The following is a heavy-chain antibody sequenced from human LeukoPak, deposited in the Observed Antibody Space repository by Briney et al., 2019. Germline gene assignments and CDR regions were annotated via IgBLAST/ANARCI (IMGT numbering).Heavy chain of an antibody. CDR2: INPNSGGT. Sequence: ASVKVSCKASGYTFSGYDMHWVRQAPGQGLEWMGWINPNSGGTDSAQKFQDRVTMARDTSIPTAYMELSSLRSEDTAVYYCARDLSGGYYGSGSYYNVAYYYYGMDVWGQGTTVTVSS. J-gene: IGHJ6*02. CDR1: GYTFSGYD. D-gene: IGHD3-10*01. V-gene: IGHV1-2*02. CDR3: ARDLSGGYYGSGSYYNVAYYYYGMDV.